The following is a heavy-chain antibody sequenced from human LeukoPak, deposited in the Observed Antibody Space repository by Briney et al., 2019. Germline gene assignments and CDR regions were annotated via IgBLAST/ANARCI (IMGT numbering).Heavy chain of an antibody. V-gene: IGHV4-59*11. D-gene: IGHD1-26*01. CDR2: IYYSGST. CDR3: ARSVSGSYSQVDY. Sequence: SETLSLTCTVSGGSISSHYWSWIRQPPGKGLEWIGYIYYSGSTNYNPSLKSRVTISVDTSKNQFSLKLSSVTVADTAVYYCARSVSGSYSQVDYWGQGTLVTVSS. CDR1: GGSISSHY. J-gene: IGHJ4*02.